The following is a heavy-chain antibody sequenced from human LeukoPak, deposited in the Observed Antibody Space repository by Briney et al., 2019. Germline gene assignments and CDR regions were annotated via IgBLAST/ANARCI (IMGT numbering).Heavy chain of an antibody. CDR3: ARAGLVVIPDI. CDR2: INPNSGDT. Sequence: GASVKVSCKASGYTFTDYYMHWVRQAPGQGLEWMGWINPNSGDTNYAQKFQGRVTMARDTSISTAYMELSRLRSDDTAVYYCARAGLVVIPDIWGQGTLVTVSS. CDR1: GYTFTDYY. J-gene: IGHJ4*02. V-gene: IGHV1-2*02. D-gene: IGHD2-8*02.